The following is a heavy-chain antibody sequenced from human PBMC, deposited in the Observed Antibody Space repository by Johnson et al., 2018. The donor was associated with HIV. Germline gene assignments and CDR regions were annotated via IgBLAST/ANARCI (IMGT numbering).Heavy chain of an antibody. V-gene: IGHV3-30*04. D-gene: IGHD4-23*01. CDR1: GFPFSTYA. J-gene: IGHJ3*02. CDR3: AKESETYGGNIGFQHAFDI. Sequence: QVQLVESGGGVVQPGRSLRLSCAASGFPFSTYAMHWVRQSPGKGLDWVAVISYGGSNKYYADSVKGRFTVSRDNSKNTLYLQMNSLSADDTAVYYCAKESETYGGNIGFQHAFDIWGQGTMVTVSS. CDR2: ISYGGSNK.